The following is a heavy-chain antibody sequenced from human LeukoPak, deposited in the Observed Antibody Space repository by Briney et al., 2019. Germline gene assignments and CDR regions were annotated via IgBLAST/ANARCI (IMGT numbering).Heavy chain of an antibody. J-gene: IGHJ6*02. V-gene: IGHV3-48*03. CDR3: ARSLPPDYGGNSAFFNYYYYGMDV. CDR1: GFTFSSYE. Sequence: PGGSLRLSCAASGFTFSSYEMNWVRQAPGKGLEWVSYISSSGSTIYYADSVKGRFTISRDNAKNSLYLQMNSLRAEDTAVYYCARSLPPDYGGNSAFFNYYYYGMDVWGQGTTVTVSS. CDR2: ISSSGSTI. D-gene: IGHD4-23*01.